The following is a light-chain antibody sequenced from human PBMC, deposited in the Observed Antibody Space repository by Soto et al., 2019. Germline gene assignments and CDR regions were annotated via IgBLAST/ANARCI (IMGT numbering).Light chain of an antibody. CDR1: SSDVGGYNY. J-gene: IGLJ2*01. Sequence: QSALTQPPSASGSPGQSVTISCTGTSSDVGGYNYVSWYQQHPGKAPKFMIYEVSKRPSGVPDRFSGSKSGNTASLTVSGLQADHEADYYCSSYEGSNNPVIFGGGTKLTVL. CDR2: EVS. CDR3: SSYEGSNNPVI. V-gene: IGLV2-8*01.